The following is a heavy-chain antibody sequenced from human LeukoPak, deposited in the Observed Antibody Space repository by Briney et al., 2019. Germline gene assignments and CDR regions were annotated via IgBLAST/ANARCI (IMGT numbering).Heavy chain of an antibody. CDR2: INPNSGGT. Sequence: ASVKVSCKASGYTFTGYYMHWVRQAPGQGLEWMGWINPNSGGTNYAQKFQGRVTMTRDTSISTAYMELSRLRSDDTAVYYCARSTVTTGIVRDTSNDYWGQGTLVTVSS. D-gene: IGHD4-17*01. CDR1: GYTFTGYY. J-gene: IGHJ4*02. V-gene: IGHV1-2*02. CDR3: ARSTVTTGIVRDTSNDY.